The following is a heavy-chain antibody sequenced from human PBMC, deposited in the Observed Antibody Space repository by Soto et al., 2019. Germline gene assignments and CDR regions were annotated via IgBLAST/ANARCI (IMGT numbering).Heavy chain of an antibody. CDR1: GYTFTSYY. D-gene: IGHD2-2*01. Sequence: QVQLVQSGAEVKKPGASVKVSCKASGYTFTSYYMHWVRQAPGQGLEWMGIINPSGGSTSYAQKFQGRVTMTRDTSTSTVYMELSSLRSEDTAVYYCAGGALGYCSSTSCPSDYYYGMDVWGQGPTVHVSS. J-gene: IGHJ6*02. CDR3: AGGALGYCSSTSCPSDYYYGMDV. CDR2: INPSGGST. V-gene: IGHV1-46*01.